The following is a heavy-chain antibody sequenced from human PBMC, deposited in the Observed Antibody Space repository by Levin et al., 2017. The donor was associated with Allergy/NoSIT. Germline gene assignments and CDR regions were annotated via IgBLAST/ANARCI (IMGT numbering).Heavy chain of an antibody. Sequence: SGPTLVKPTQTLTLTCSISGFSLTTIGMGVGWIRQSPGKALECLAHIYWSDDKRYNPSLKNRVTVTKDTSKNQVVLTMTNMDPVDTATYCCARVFYFDSSGYFLDHWGQGALVTVSS. CDR1: GFSLTTIGMG. CDR3: ARVFYFDSSGYFLDH. CDR2: IYWSDDK. J-gene: IGHJ4*02. V-gene: IGHV2-5*01. D-gene: IGHD3-22*01.